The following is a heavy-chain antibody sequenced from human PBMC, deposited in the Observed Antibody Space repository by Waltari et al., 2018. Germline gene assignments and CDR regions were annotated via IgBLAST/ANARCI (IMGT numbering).Heavy chain of an antibody. J-gene: IGHJ4*02. CDR2: IYTSGST. D-gene: IGHD3-16*01. CDR3: ARVGERGLGTGLNYFDY. V-gene: IGHV4-61*09. Sequence: QVQLQESGPGLVKPSQTLSLTCPVSGGSISSGSYYWSWIRQPAGKGLEWIGYIYTSGSTNYNPSLKSRVTISVDTSKNQFSLKLSSVTAADTAVYYCARVGERGLGTGLNYFDYWGQGTLVTVSS. CDR1: GGSISSGSYY.